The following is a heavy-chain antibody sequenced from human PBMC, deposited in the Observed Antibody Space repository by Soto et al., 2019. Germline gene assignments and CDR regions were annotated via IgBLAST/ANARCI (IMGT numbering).Heavy chain of an antibody. CDR3: TKDQLDRLSGSPPDGAVEI. J-gene: IGHJ3*02. V-gene: IGHV3-23*01. D-gene: IGHD3-9*01. Sequence: GGSLRLSCAASGFTFSSYAMSWVRQAPGKGLEWVSAISGSGGSTYYADSVKGRFTISRDNSKNTLYLQMNSLRAEDTAVYYCTKDQLDRLSGSPPDGAVEIWGQVTMVT. CDR1: GFTFSSYA. CDR2: ISGSGGST.